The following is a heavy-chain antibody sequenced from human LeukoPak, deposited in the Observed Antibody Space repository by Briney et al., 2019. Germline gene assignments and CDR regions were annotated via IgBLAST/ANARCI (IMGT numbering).Heavy chain of an antibody. CDR1: GFTFSNYA. CDR3: VKRWTGTTIGQQDY. V-gene: IGHV3-30*02. Sequence: GGSLRLSCAASGFTFSNYAMHWVRQAPGKGLEWLAYIRYDGSSKYYADSVKGRFTISRDNSKNALYLQMNSLRGEDMAVYYCVKRWTGTTIGQQDYWGQGTLVTVSS. CDR2: IRYDGSSK. D-gene: IGHD1-1*01. J-gene: IGHJ4*02.